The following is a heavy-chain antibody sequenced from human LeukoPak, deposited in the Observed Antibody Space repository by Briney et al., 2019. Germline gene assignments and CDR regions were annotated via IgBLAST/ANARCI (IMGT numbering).Heavy chain of an antibody. J-gene: IGHJ4*02. CDR3: VRRSSALAYYFDY. CDR2: ISSSSSYI. V-gene: IGHV3-21*01. CDR1: GFTFSGYS. Sequence: PGGSLRLSCAASGFTFSGYSMNWVRQAPGKGLEWVSSISSSSSYIYYADSVKGRFTISRDNAKNSLYLQIHSLTAEDTAVYYCVRRSSALAYYFDYWGQGTLVTVSS. D-gene: IGHD3-16*01.